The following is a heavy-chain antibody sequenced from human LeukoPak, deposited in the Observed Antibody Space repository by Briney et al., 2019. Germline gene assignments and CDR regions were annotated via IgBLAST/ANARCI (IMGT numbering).Heavy chain of an antibody. CDR1: GYSFTSYW. Sequence: KPGESLRISCKGSGYSFTSYWISWVRQMPGKGLEWMGRIDPSDSYTNYSPSFQGHVTISADKSISAAYLQWGSLQASDTARYYCARHNSTGWYYFDYWGQGTLVTVSS. V-gene: IGHV5-10-1*01. D-gene: IGHD6-19*01. CDR3: ARHNSTGWYYFDY. CDR2: IDPSDSYT. J-gene: IGHJ4*02.